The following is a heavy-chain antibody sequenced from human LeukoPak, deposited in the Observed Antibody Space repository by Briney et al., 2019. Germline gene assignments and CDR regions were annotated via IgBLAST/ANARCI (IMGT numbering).Heavy chain of an antibody. CDR2: ISSSSSTI. Sequence: GGSLRLSCAASGFTFGSYSMNWVRQAPGKGLEWVSYISSSSSTIYYADSVKGRFTISRDNAKNSLYLQMNGLRAEDTAVYYCARSGMNCSSTSCYLDAFDIWGQGTMVTVSS. J-gene: IGHJ3*02. D-gene: IGHD2-2*01. CDR3: ARSGMNCSSTSCYLDAFDI. CDR1: GFTFGSYS. V-gene: IGHV3-48*01.